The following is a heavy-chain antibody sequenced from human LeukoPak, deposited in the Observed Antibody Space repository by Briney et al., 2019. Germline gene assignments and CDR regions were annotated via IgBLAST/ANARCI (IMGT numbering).Heavy chain of an antibody. CDR3: ARGGGAYGSGSYYNRLVLGQ. CDR2: IWYDGSNK. CDR1: GFTFSSYG. Sequence: PGRSLRLSCAASGFTFSSYGMHWVRQAPGKGLEWVAVIWYDGSNKYYADSVKGRFTISRDNSKNTLYLQMNSLRAEDTAVYYCARGGGAYGSGSYYNRLVLGQWGQGTLVTVSS. V-gene: IGHV3-33*01. J-gene: IGHJ4*02. D-gene: IGHD3-10*01.